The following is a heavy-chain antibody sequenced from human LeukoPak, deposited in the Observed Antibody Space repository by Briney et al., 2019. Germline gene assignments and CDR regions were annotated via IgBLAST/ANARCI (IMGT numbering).Heavy chain of an antibody. V-gene: IGHV3-30*18. CDR3: AKDRGFVVVPAAMQVDY. J-gene: IGHJ4*02. D-gene: IGHD2-2*01. Sequence: GRSLRLSCVASGFTLTSYGMHWVRQAPGKGLEWMAVISYDGSNKYYADSVKGRFTISRDNSKNTLYLQMNSLRAEDTAVYYCAKDRGFVVVPAAMQVDYWGQGTLVTVSS. CDR2: ISYDGSNK. CDR1: GFTLTSYG.